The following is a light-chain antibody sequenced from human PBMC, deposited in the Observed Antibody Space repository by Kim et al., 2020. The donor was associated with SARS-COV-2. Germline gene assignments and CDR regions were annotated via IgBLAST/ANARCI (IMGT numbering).Light chain of an antibody. CDR1: QSLLYSNGYNY. CDR3: MQALQAPPT. J-gene: IGKJ2*01. Sequence: DIVMTQSPLSLSVTPGEPASISCRSSQSLLYSNGYNYLDWYLQKPGQSPQLLIYLGSNRASGVPDRFSGSGSGTDFTLKISRVEAEDVGVYYCMQALQAPPTFGQETKLEI. V-gene: IGKV2-28*01. CDR2: LGS.